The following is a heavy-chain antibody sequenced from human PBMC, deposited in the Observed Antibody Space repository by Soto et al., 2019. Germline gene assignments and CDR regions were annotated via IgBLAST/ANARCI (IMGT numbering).Heavy chain of an antibody. CDR2: VRGNGDPP. J-gene: IGHJ4*02. D-gene: IGHD1-1*01. V-gene: IGHV3-64D*06. CDR3: VKSRGGINFDFFD. CDR1: GFTFSSYA. Sequence: LRLSCSASGFTFSSYAMHWVRQAPGKGLEYVSGVRGNGDPPFYADSVKGRFTISRDNSKNTLYLQMSSLSADDTAVYYCVKSRGGINFDFFDWGQGALVTVSS.